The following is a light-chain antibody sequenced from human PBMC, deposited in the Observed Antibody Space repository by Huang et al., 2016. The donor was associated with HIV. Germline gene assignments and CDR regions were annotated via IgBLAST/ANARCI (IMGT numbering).Light chain of an antibody. Sequence: EIVLTQSPATLSLSPGERATLSCRASQRVSSYLSWYQQKPGQAPRLLIYDASNRATGIPARFSGSGSGTDFTLTISSLEPEDFAVYFCQHRSNWPLTFGGGTRVEIK. V-gene: IGKV3-11*01. J-gene: IGKJ4*01. CDR1: QRVSSY. CDR2: DAS. CDR3: QHRSNWPLT.